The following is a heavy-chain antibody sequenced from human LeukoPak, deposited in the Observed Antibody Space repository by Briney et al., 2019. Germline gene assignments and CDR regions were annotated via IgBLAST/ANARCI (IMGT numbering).Heavy chain of an antibody. J-gene: IGHJ4*02. CDR3: ARGTGLDY. Sequence: GGSLRLSCAASGFPFSSYEMNWVRQAPGKGLEWVSYISSSGNSIYYADSVKGRFTVSGDNANKSLYLHMNSLRAEDTAVYYCARGTGLDYWGQGTLVTVSS. V-gene: IGHV3-48*03. CDR2: ISSSGNSI. D-gene: IGHD1-14*01. CDR1: GFPFSSYE.